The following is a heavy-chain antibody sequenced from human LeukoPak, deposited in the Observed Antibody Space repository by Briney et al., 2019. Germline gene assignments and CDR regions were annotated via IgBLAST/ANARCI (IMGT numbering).Heavy chain of an antibody. CDR1: GYTFTSYD. J-gene: IGHJ6*02. Sequence: GASVKVSCKASGYTFTSYDIHWVRQATGQGLEWMGWINPNSGGTNYAQKFQGWVTMTRDTSISTAYMELSRLRSDDTAVYHCARAQEEDYYYYYGMDVWGQGTTVTVSS. CDR2: INPNSGGT. CDR3: ARAQEEDYYYYYGMDV. V-gene: IGHV1-2*04.